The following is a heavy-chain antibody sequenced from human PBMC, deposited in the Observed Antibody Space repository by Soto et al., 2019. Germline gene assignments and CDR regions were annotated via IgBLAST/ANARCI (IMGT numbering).Heavy chain of an antibody. V-gene: IGHV4-39*02. CDR1: GGSISSSSYY. CDR3: ARLGSGVAVADRAFDP. J-gene: IGHJ5*02. D-gene: IGHD6-19*01. Sequence: QLHLQESGPGLVKPSETLSLTCTVSGGSISSSSYYWGWIRQPPGRGLEWIGSIYYSGTTYYNPSLKSRVTISVDTSKNPFSLNLSSVTAAGTAVYYCARLGSGVAVADRAFDPWGQGTLVTVSS. CDR2: IYYSGTT.